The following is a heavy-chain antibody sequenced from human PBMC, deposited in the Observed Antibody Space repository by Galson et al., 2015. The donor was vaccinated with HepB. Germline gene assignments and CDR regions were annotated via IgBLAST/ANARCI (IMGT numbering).Heavy chain of an antibody. Sequence: SVTVSCKASGYTFTSYAMHWVRQAPGQRLEWMGWINAGNGNTKYSQKFQGRVTITRDTSASTAYMELSSLRSEDTAVYYCARDLQGFGELPFDYWGQGTLVTVSS. J-gene: IGHJ4*02. D-gene: IGHD3-10*01. CDR3: ARDLQGFGELPFDY. CDR2: INAGNGNT. CDR1: GYTFTSYA. V-gene: IGHV1-3*01.